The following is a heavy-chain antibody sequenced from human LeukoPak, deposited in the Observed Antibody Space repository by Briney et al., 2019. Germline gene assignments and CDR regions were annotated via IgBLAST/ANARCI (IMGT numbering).Heavy chain of an antibody. V-gene: IGHV4-34*01. CDR3: ARLRPLISYAFDI. Sequence: SETLSLTCAVYGGSFSGYYWSWIRQPPGKGLEWIGEINHSGSTNYNPSLKSRVTISVDTPKNQFSLKLSSVTAADTAVYYCARLRPLISYAFDIWGQGTMVTVSS. CDR1: GGSFSGYY. J-gene: IGHJ3*02. CDR2: INHSGST.